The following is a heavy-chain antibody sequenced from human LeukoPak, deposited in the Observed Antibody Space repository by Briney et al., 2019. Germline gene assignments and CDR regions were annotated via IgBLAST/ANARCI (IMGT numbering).Heavy chain of an antibody. V-gene: IGHV4-34*01. J-gene: IGHJ4*02. Sequence: PSETLSLTCAVYGGSFSGYYWSWIRQPPGKGLEWIGEINHSGSTNYNPSPKSRVTISVDTSKNQFSLKLSSVTAADTAVYYCARGRLNCSGGSCYSSARDYWGQGTLVTVSS. CDR1: GGSFSGYY. CDR2: INHSGST. CDR3: ARGRLNCSGGSCYSSARDY. D-gene: IGHD2-15*01.